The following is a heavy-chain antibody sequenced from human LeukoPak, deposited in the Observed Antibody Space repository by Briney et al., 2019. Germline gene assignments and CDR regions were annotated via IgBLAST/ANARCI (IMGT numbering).Heavy chain of an antibody. Sequence: SETLSLTCAVSGYSISSGYYWGWIRQPPGKGLEWIGSIYHSGSTYYNPSLKSRVTISVDTSKNQFSLKLSSVTAADTAVYYCARHFVSYAFDIWGQGTMVTVSS. CDR2: IYHSGST. CDR3: ARHFVSYAFDI. CDR1: GYSISSGYY. J-gene: IGHJ3*02. V-gene: IGHV4-38-2*01. D-gene: IGHD3-3*02.